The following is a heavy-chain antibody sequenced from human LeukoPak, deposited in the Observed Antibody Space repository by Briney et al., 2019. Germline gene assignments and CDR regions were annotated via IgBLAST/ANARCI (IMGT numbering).Heavy chain of an antibody. D-gene: IGHD2-15*01. J-gene: IGHJ3*02. CDR2: IYDSGST. V-gene: IGHV4-30-2*05. CDR3: ARDCSGGSCYGAFDI. Sequence: SQTLSLTCAVSGGCISSGGYSWSWIRQPPGKGLEWIGYIYDSGSTYYNPSLKSRITISVDTSENRFSLKLSSVTATDTAVYYCARDCSGGSCYGAFDIWGQGTMVTVSS. CDR1: GGCISSGGYS.